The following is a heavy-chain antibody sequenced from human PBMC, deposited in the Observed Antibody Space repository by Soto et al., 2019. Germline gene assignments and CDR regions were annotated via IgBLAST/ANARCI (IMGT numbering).Heavy chain of an antibody. CDR2: ISSSSSTI. CDR3: ARETVADSSGWYEEDDAFDI. CDR1: GFTFSSYS. J-gene: IGHJ3*02. V-gene: IGHV3-48*02. Sequence: EVQLVESGGGLVQPGGSLRLSCAASGFTFSSYSMNWVRQAPGKGLEWVSYISSSSSTIYYADSVKGRFTISRDNAKNSLYLQMNSLRDEDTAVYYCARETVADSSGWYEEDDAFDIWGQGTMVTVSS. D-gene: IGHD6-19*01.